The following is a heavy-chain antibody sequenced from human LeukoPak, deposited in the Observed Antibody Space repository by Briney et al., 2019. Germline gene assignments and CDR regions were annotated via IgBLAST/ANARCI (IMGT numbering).Heavy chain of an antibody. D-gene: IGHD2-2*02. J-gene: IGHJ3*02. CDR3: ARDDLGYCSSTSCYIGAFDI. V-gene: IGHV3-21*01. Sequence: GGSLRLSCAASGFTFSSYSMNWVRQAPGKGLEWVSSISSSSSYIYYADSVKGRFTISGDNAKNSLYLQMNSLRAEDTAVYYCARDDLGYCSSTSCYIGAFDIWGQGTMVTVSS. CDR1: GFTFSSYS. CDR2: ISSSSSYI.